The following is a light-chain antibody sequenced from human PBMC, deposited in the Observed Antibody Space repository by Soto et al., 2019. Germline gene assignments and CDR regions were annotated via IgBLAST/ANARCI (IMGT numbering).Light chain of an antibody. V-gene: IGKV1-5*01. CDR2: DTS. J-gene: IGKJ1*01. Sequence: DIQMTQSPSTLSASVGDRVIITCRASQTTSSWLAWYQQKPGEAPNLLIYDTSSLQSGVPSRFSGSGSGTEFTLTISSLQPDDFATYYCQHYNSYSEAFGQGNNVDIK. CDR1: QTTSSW. CDR3: QHYNSYSEA.